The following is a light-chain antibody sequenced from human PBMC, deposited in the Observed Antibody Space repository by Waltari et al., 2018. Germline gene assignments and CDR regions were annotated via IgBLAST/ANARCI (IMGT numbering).Light chain of an antibody. CDR3: QVWDINNDQVV. CDR2: DDT. Sequence: YVVTQPTSVSVAPGQTARIPCGRNDIRIQSFHGYQQKPGQAPLLVVYDDTDPPSGIPERFSGSNSGNAATLTISSVEAGDEADYYCQVWDINNDQVVFGGGTKVTVL. J-gene: IGLJ2*01. V-gene: IGLV3-21*02. CDR1: DIRIQS.